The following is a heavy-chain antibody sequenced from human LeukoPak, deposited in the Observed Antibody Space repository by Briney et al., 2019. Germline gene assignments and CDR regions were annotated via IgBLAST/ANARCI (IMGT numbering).Heavy chain of an antibody. CDR3: AKDFEMSGWYGFDY. D-gene: IGHD6-19*01. J-gene: IGHJ4*02. V-gene: IGHV3-30*02. CDR1: GFTFSSYG. CDR2: IRYDGSNK. Sequence: GGSLRLSCAASGFTFSSYGIHWVRQAPGKGLEWVAFIRYDGSNKYYAESVKGRFTISRDNSKNTLYVQMNSLRAEDTAVYYCAKDFEMSGWYGFDYWGQGTLVTVSS.